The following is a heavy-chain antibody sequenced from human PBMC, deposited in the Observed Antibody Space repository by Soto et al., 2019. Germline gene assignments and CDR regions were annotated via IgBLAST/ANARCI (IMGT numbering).Heavy chain of an antibody. V-gene: IGHV4-31*03. Sequence: SETLSLTCTVSGGSISSGDHYWGWIRQHPERGLEWIGYIDNSGITYDNPSLKSRIAMSVDTSQNQFSLKLRSVTAADTAVYYCARNYGNYGHYFDSWGQGTLVTVSS. D-gene: IGHD4-17*01. J-gene: IGHJ4*02. CDR3: ARNYGNYGHYFDS. CDR2: IDNSGIT. CDR1: GGSISSGDHY.